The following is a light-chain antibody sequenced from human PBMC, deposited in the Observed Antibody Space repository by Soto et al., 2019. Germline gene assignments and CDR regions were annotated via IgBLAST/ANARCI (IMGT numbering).Light chain of an antibody. CDR1: QSVSSY. CDR2: DAS. CDR3: QQYKSYWT. Sequence: EIVLTQSPATLSLSPGERATLSCRASQSVSSYLAWYQQKPGQAPRLLIYDASNRATGIPARFSGSGSGTDFTLTISSLEPEDFAVYYCQQYKSYWTFGQGTKVDIK. J-gene: IGKJ1*01. V-gene: IGKV3-11*01.